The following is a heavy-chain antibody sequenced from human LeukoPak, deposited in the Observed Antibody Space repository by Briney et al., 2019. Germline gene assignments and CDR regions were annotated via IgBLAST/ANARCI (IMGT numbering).Heavy chain of an antibody. CDR2: INHSGST. J-gene: IGHJ3*02. Sequence: KSSETLSLTCAVYGGSFSGYYWSWIRQPPGKGLEWIGEINHSGSTNYNPSLKSRVTISVDTSKNQFSLKLSSVTAADTAVYYCARHVSVDAFDIWGQGTMVTVSS. V-gene: IGHV4-34*01. CDR1: GGSFSGYY. CDR3: ARHVSVDAFDI. D-gene: IGHD5/OR15-5a*01.